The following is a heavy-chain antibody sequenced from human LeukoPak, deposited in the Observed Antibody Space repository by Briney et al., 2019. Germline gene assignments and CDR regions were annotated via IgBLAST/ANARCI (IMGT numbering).Heavy chain of an antibody. Sequence: GGSLRLSCAASGFTFSDYYMSWVRQAPGKGLEWVSGISGGGDLTYYADSVKGRFTIFRDNSKNTVYLQMNSLRPEVTAVYYCAKEYDYWGQGTLVTVSS. V-gene: IGHV3-23*01. CDR3: AKEYDY. CDR2: ISGGGDLT. J-gene: IGHJ4*02. CDR1: GFTFSDYY.